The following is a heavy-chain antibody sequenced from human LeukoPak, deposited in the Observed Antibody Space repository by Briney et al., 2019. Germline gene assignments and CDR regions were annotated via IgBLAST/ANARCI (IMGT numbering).Heavy chain of an antibody. Sequence: GGSLRLSCAASGFTFSSYSMNWVRQAPGKRLEWVSSISSSSSYIYYADSVKGRFTISRDNAKKSLYLQMNSLRAEDTAVYYCARVGTTVTSVDYWGQGTLVTVSS. J-gene: IGHJ4*02. D-gene: IGHD4-17*01. CDR2: ISSSSSYI. CDR3: ARVGTTVTSVDY. CDR1: GFTFSSYS. V-gene: IGHV3-21*01.